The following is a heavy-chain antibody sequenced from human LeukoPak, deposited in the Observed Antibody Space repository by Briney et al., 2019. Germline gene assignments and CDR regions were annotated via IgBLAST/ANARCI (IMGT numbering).Heavy chain of an antibody. CDR1: GYSITSGYF. V-gene: IGHV4-38-2*02. CDR3: ATGYSNGWTSDFDY. CDR2: VYYDGRT. J-gene: IGHJ4*02. Sequence: SETLSLTCIVSGYSITSGYFWDWIRQPPGMGLEWIGTVYYDGRTFYNPSLKSRVTISSDTSKNQFSLKVRSVTAADTAVYYCATGYSNGWTSDFDYWGQGARVTVSS. D-gene: IGHD6-19*01.